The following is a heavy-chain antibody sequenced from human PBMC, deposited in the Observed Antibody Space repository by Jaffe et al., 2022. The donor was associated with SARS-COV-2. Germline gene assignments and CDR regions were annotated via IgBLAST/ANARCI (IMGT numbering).Heavy chain of an antibody. V-gene: IGHV3-53*01. D-gene: IGHD3-10*01. CDR2: INSDGII. CDR1: GFTVSSNY. CDR3: ARERGGGDGYNHGFDY. J-gene: IGHJ4*02. Sequence: EVQLVESGGGLIQPGGSLRLSCAASGFTVSSNYMSWVRQAPGKGLEWVSVINSDGIIRYADSVKGRFTISRDNSKDTLYLQMNSLRAEDTAVYFCARERGGGDGYNHGFDYWGQGTLVTVSS.